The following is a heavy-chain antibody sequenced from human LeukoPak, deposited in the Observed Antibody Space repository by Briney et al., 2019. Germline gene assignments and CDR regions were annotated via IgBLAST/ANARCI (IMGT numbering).Heavy chain of an antibody. CDR1: GYTFTSYD. J-gene: IGHJ6*03. CDR2: MNPNSGNT. D-gene: IGHD6-13*01. V-gene: IGHV1-8*03. CDR3: ARGRYSRGYYYYYMDV. Sequence: GASVTVSCKASGYTFTSYDINWVRQATGQGLEWMGWMNPNSGNTGYAQKFQGRVTITRNTSISTAYMELSSLRSEDTAVYYCARGRYSRGYYYYYMDVWGKGTTVTVSS.